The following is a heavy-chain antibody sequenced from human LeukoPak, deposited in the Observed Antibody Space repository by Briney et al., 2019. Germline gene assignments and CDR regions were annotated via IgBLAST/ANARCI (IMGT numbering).Heavy chain of an antibody. CDR2: ISGSGGST. D-gene: IGHD3-10*01. J-gene: IGHJ6*03. CDR3: AKDFYGSGSYEVYYYYMDV. Sequence: PGGSLRLSCAASGFTFSSYAMSWVRQAPGKGLEWVSAISGSGGSTYYADSVKGRFTISRDNSKNTLYLQMNNLRAEDTAVYYCAKDFYGSGSYEVYYYYMDVWGKGTTVTVSS. CDR1: GFTFSSYA. V-gene: IGHV3-23*01.